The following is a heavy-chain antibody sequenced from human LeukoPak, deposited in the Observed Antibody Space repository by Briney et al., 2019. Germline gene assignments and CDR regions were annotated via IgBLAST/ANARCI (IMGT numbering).Heavy chain of an antibody. Sequence: GESLRISCKASGYSFTSYRISWVRQMPGKGLEWMGRIDPSDSYTNYSPSFQGHVTISADKSISTAYLQWSSLKASDTAMYYCARERYFDWLLSFDYWGQGTLVTVSS. CDR1: GYSFTSYR. D-gene: IGHD3-9*01. CDR2: IDPSDSYT. J-gene: IGHJ4*02. CDR3: ARERYFDWLLSFDY. V-gene: IGHV5-10-1*01.